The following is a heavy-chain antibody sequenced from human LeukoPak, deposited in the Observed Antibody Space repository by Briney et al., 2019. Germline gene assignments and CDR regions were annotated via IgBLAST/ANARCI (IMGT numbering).Heavy chain of an antibody. CDR1: GFTVSSNY. CDR2: IYGGGNI. Sequence: GGSLRLSCAASGFTVSSNYMNWVRQAPGKGLEWVTVIYGGGNIYYADSVKGRFTISRDNSENTLYLQMNSLRAEDTAVYYCARGAGYNYPYYFDYWGQGTLVTVSS. V-gene: IGHV3-53*01. D-gene: IGHD5-24*01. J-gene: IGHJ4*02. CDR3: ARGAGYNYPYYFDY.